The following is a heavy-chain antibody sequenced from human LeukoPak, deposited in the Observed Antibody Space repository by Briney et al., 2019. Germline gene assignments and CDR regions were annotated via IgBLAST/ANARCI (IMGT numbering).Heavy chain of an antibody. Sequence: GRSLRLSCAASGFTFSSYGMHWVRQAPGKGLEWVAVISSDGSNKYYADSVKGRFTISRDNSKNTLYLQMNSLRAEDTAVYYCAKDSQSWYYYGSGSYYSNWFDPWGQGTLVTVSS. CDR3: AKDSQSWYYYGSGSYYSNWFDP. V-gene: IGHV3-30*18. J-gene: IGHJ5*02. D-gene: IGHD3-10*01. CDR1: GFTFSSYG. CDR2: ISSDGSNK.